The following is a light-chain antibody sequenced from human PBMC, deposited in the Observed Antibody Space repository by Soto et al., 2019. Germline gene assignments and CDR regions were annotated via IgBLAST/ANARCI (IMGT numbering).Light chain of an antibody. CDR3: SSYTSSRTLV. CDR2: EVS. CDR1: SSDVGDSNY. J-gene: IGLJ3*02. Sequence: QSVLTQPASVSGSPGQSITISCTGTSSDVGDSNYVSWYQQHPGKVPKLIIYEVSNRPSGVSNRFSGSKSGNTASLTISGLQAEDEADYYCSSYTSSRTLVFGGGTKLTVL. V-gene: IGLV2-14*01.